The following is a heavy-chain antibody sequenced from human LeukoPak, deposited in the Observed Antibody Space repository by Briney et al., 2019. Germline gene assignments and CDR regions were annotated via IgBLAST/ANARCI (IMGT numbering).Heavy chain of an antibody. Sequence: GGSLRLSCAASGFTFSSYAMSWVRQAPGKGLEWDSAISGSGGSTYYADSVKGRFTISRDNSKNTLYLQMNSLRAEDTAVYYCAKFLPTHIVVANYYFDYWGQGTLVTVSS. CDR2: ISGSGGST. J-gene: IGHJ4*02. CDR1: GFTFSSYA. CDR3: AKFLPTHIVVANYYFDY. V-gene: IGHV3-23*01. D-gene: IGHD2-21*01.